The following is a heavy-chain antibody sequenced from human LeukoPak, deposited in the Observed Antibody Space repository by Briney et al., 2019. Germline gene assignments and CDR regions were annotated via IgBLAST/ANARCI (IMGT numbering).Heavy chain of an antibody. CDR1: GFTFSSYG. Sequence: GGSLRLSCAASGFTFSSYGMHWVRQAPGKGLEWVAFIRYDGSNKYYADSVKGRFTISRDNSKNTLYLQMNSLRAEDTAVYYCAKDREPVAGFDYWGQGTLVTVSS. J-gene: IGHJ4*02. V-gene: IGHV3-30*02. CDR3: AKDREPVAGFDY. D-gene: IGHD6-19*01. CDR2: IRYDGSNK.